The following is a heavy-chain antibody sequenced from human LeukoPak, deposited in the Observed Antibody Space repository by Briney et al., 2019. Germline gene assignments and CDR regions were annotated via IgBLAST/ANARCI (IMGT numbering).Heavy chain of an antibody. Sequence: SETLSLTCTVSGGSISSGDYYWSWIRQPQGKGLEWIGYIYYSGSTYYNPSLKSRVTISVDTSKNQFSLKLSSVTAADTAVYYCARDYQLLSPWFDPWGQGTLVTVSS. D-gene: IGHD2-2*01. V-gene: IGHV4-30-4*08. CDR1: GGSISSGDYY. CDR3: ARDYQLLSPWFDP. J-gene: IGHJ5*02. CDR2: IYYSGST.